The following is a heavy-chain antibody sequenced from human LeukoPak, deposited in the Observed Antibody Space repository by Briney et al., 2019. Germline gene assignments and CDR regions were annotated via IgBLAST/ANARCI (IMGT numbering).Heavy chain of an antibody. J-gene: IGHJ4*02. CDR1: GFTFSRYW. Sequence: GGSLRLSCAASGFTFSRYWMTWVRQAPGKGLEWMGMIYPGDSDTRYSPSFQGQVTISADKSISTAYLQWSSLKASDTAMYYCARRAYCGGDCYLDYWGQGTLVTVSS. CDR2: IYPGDSDT. V-gene: IGHV5-51*01. CDR3: ARRAYCGGDCYLDY. D-gene: IGHD2-21*02.